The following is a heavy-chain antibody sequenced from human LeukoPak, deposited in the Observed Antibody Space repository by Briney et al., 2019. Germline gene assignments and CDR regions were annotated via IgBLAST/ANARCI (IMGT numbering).Heavy chain of an antibody. Sequence: GGSLRLSCAGSGFSFSTYAMSWVRQAPGKGLEWVSGISGSSSHTAGADSVKGRFAIYRDNSRNTLYLQMSSLRAEDTAIYYCTKEHEMTNGAPEWGFDKWGQGALVTVSS. D-gene: IGHD3-3*01. J-gene: IGHJ4*02. CDR2: ISGSSSHT. V-gene: IGHV3-23*01. CDR3: TKEHEMTNGAPEWGFDK. CDR1: GFSFSTYA.